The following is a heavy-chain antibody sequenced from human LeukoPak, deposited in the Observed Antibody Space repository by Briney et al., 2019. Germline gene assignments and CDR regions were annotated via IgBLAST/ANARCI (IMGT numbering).Heavy chain of an antibody. CDR3: ARALELEQYYFDY. D-gene: IGHD1/OR15-1a*01. Sequence: SVKVSCKASRGTFSSYGISWVRQAPGQGLEWMGGIIPIFGTANYAQKFQGRVTITADQSTSTAYMELSSLRSEDTAVYYCARALELEQYYFDYWGQGTLVTVSS. CDR2: IIPIFGTA. V-gene: IGHV1-69*13. CDR1: RGTFSSYG. J-gene: IGHJ4*02.